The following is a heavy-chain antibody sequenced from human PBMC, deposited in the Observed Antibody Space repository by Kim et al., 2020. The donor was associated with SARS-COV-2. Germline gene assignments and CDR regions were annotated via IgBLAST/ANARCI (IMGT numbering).Heavy chain of an antibody. CDR1: GFTFSSYS. CDR3: ARTVLINYDFWSGYYNDPGY. D-gene: IGHD3-3*01. J-gene: IGHJ4*02. V-gene: IGHV3-21*01. CDR2: ISSSSSYI. Sequence: GGSLRLSCAASGFTFSSYSMNWVRQAPGKGLEWVSSISSSSSYIYYADSVKGRFTISRDNAKNSLYLQMNSLRAEDTDVYYCARTVLINYDFWSGYYNDPGYWGQGTLVTVSS.